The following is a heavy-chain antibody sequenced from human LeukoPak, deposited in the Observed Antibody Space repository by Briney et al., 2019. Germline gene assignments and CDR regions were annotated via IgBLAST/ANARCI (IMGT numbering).Heavy chain of an antibody. CDR1: GFTFSSYT. V-gene: IGHV3-64D*06. CDR3: VIVRGYFDSSGSDY. CDR2: ITSNGGSA. D-gene: IGHD3-9*01. Sequence: GGSLRLSCSASGFTFSSYTIHWVRQAPGKGLEFVSAITSNGGSAYCADSVKGRFTISRDNSKNTVYLQMSSLRAEDTAVYYCVIVRGYFDSSGSDYWGQGTLVTVSS. J-gene: IGHJ4*02.